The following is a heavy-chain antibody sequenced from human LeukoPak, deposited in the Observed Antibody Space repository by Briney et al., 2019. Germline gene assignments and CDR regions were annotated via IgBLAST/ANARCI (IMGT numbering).Heavy chain of an antibody. Sequence: SETLSLTCAVHGGSFSGYYWAWIRQPPGKGLEWIGEINPGGTTNYHPSLKRRVTISADTSKSQFSLELRSVTAADTAVFYCARAKSTVSTYLDSWGQGSLVTVSS. D-gene: IGHD4-17*01. CDR3: ARAKSTVSTYLDS. CDR2: INPGGTT. J-gene: IGHJ4*02. CDR1: GGSFSGYY. V-gene: IGHV4-34*01.